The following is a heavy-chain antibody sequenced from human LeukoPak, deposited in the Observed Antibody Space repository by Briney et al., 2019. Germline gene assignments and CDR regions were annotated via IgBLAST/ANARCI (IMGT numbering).Heavy chain of an antibody. CDR3: ARVGGDSSGFYFDY. D-gene: IGHD3-22*01. J-gene: IGHJ4*02. CDR2: IYYSGST. V-gene: IGHV4-30-4*01. CDR1: GGSISSGDYY. Sequence: SQTLSLTCTVSGGSISSGDYYWSWIRQPPGKGLEWIGYIYYSGSTYYNPSLKSRVTISVDTSKNQFSLKLSSVTAADTAVYYCARVGGDSSGFYFDYWGQGTLVTVSS.